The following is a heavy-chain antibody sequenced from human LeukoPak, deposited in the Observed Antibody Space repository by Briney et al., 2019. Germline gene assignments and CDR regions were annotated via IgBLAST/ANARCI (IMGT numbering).Heavy chain of an antibody. CDR1: GFTFSSYA. J-gene: IGHJ4*02. Sequence: GGSLRLFCAASGFTFSSYAMSWVRQAPGKGLEWVSATSSSDAGTYHAESVRGRFTISRDNSKNTLYLQMNSLRADDAAVYYCARAPVTSCRGAFCYPFDIWGQGTLVTVSS. V-gene: IGHV3-23*01. D-gene: IGHD2-15*01. CDR2: TSSSDAGT. CDR3: ARAPVTSCRGAFCYPFDI.